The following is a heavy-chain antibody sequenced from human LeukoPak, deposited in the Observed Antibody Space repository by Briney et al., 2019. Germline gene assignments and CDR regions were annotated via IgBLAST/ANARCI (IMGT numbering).Heavy chain of an antibody. CDR1: GGTFRSYA. CDR2: FDPEDGET. J-gene: IGHJ4*02. Sequence: ASVKVSCKASGGTFRSYAINWVRQAPGKGLEWMGGFDPEDGETIYAQKFQGRVTMTEDTSTDTAYMELSSLRSEDTAVYYCATDFRFMAAAIPGNWGQGTLVTVSS. V-gene: IGHV1-24*01. D-gene: IGHD6-13*01. CDR3: ATDFRFMAAAIPGN.